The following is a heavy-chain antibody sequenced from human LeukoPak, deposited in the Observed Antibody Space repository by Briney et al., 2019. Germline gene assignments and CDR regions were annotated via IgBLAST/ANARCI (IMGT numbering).Heavy chain of an antibody. CDR1: GYTLTELS. CDR2: FDPEDGET. J-gene: IGHJ4*02. Sequence: ASVKVSCKVSGYTLTELSMHWVRQAPGKGLEWMGGFDPEDGETIYAQKFQGRVTMTEDTSTDTAYMELSSLRSEDTAVYYCATCGSTSRYFDYWGQGTLVTVSS. V-gene: IGHV1-24*01. D-gene: IGHD2-2*01. CDR3: ATCGSTSRYFDY.